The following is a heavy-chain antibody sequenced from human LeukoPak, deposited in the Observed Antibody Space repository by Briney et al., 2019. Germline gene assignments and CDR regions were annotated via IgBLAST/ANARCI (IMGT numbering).Heavy chain of an antibody. CDR1: GYTFTGYY. D-gene: IGHD3-10*01. V-gene: IGHV1-2*02. Sequence: ASVKVSFKASGYTFTGYYMHWVRQAPGQGLEWMGWINPNSGGTNYAQKFQGRVTMTRDTSISTAYMELSRLRSDDTAVYYCAREGITMVRGVINNWFDPWGQGTLVTVSS. CDR3: AREGITMVRGVINNWFDP. J-gene: IGHJ5*02. CDR2: INPNSGGT.